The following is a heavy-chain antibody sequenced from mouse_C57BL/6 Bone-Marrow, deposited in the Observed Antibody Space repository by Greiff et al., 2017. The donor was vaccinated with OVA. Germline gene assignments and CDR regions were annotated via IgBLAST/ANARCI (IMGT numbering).Heavy chain of an antibody. CDR2: INPSTGGT. CDR3: ARNYGSRGDFDY. J-gene: IGHJ2*01. D-gene: IGHD1-1*01. V-gene: IGHV1-42*01. Sequence: EVQLQQSGPELVKPGASVKISCKASGYSFTGYYMNWVKQSPEKSLEWIGEINPSTGGTTYNQKFKAKATLTVDKSSSTAYMQLKSLTSEDSAVYYCARNYGSRGDFDYWGQGTTLTVSS. CDR1: GYSFTGYY.